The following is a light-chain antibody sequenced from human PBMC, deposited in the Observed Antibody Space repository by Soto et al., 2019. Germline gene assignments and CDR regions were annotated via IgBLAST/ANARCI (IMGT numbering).Light chain of an antibody. CDR1: AGDVGSYNL. Sequence: QSALTQPDSVSGSPGQSITISCTGTAGDVGSYNLVCWYQQRPGKAPKLLFYEATKRPLGLSNRFSGSRSGNTASLTISGLQAEDEDDYYCSSYASYISSYVFGPGTKLTVL. CDR2: EAT. V-gene: IGLV2-23*01. J-gene: IGLJ1*01. CDR3: SSYASYISSYV.